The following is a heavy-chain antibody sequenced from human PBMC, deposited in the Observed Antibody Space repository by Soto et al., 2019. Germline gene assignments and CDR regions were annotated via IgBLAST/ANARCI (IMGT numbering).Heavy chain of an antibody. CDR2: IIPILGIA. CDR3: ARDQFLGGCSGGSCYSYYMDV. D-gene: IGHD2-15*01. CDR1: GGTFSSYT. Sequence: SVKVSCKASGGTFSSYTISWVRQAPGQRLEWMGRIIPILGIANYAQKFQGRVTITADKSTSTAYMELSSLRSEDTAVYYCARDQFLGGCSGGSCYSYYMDVWGKGTTVTVSS. V-gene: IGHV1-69*04. J-gene: IGHJ6*03.